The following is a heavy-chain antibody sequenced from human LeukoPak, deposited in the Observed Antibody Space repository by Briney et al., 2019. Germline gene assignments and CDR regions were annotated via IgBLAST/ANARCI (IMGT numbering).Heavy chain of an antibody. Sequence: PGGSLRLSCAASGFTFSSYAMSWVRQAPGKGLEWVSAISGSGGSTYYADSVKGRFTISRDNSKSTLYLQMNSLRAEDTAVYYCAKAGYSYGNLEYWGQGTLVTVSS. CDR1: GFTFSSYA. CDR2: ISGSGGST. D-gene: IGHD5-18*01. CDR3: AKAGYSYGNLEY. V-gene: IGHV3-23*01. J-gene: IGHJ4*02.